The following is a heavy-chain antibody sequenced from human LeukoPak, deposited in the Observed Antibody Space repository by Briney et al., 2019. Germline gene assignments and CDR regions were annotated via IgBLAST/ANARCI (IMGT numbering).Heavy chain of an antibody. V-gene: IGHV1-69*01. CDR3: ARGRYSSSINSMDV. CDR2: IIPIFGTA. CDR1: GGTFSSYT. J-gene: IGHJ6*02. Sequence: SVKVSCKASGGTFSSYTISWVRQAPGQGLEWMGGIIPIFGTANYAQKFQGRVTITADESTSTAYMELSSLRSEDTAEYYCARGRYSSSINSMDVWGQGTTVTVSS. D-gene: IGHD6-6*01.